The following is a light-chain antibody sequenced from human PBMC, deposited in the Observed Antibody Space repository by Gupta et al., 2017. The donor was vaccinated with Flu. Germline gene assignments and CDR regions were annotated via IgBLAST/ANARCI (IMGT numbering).Light chain of an antibody. J-gene: IGKJ2*01. Sequence: DIQMTQFPSTLSASVGDRVTITCRASQSISSLLAWYQQKPGKAPKILIYKTSRLKSGVPSRFSGSGSETEFTLTINRLQPDDSGTYYCQFQPTFGQGTKMEIK. CDR3: QFQPT. CDR2: KTS. CDR1: QSISSL. V-gene: IGKV1-5*03.